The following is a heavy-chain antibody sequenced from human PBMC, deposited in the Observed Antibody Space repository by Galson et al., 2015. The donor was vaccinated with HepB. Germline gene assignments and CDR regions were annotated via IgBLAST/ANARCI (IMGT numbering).Heavy chain of an antibody. D-gene: IGHD2-15*01. CDR1: GFPFNGHA. V-gene: IGHV3-23*01. J-gene: IGHJ4*02. CDR2: ISGSGRSI. Sequence: SLRLSCAASGFPFNGHAMSWVRQAPGKGLEWVSFISGSGRSISYTDSVKGRFTISKDSSINTLYLEMNNLRVEDTAVYYCTKIKGPYCPEACSVGYWGQGTVVTVSS. CDR3: TKIKGPYCPEACSVGY.